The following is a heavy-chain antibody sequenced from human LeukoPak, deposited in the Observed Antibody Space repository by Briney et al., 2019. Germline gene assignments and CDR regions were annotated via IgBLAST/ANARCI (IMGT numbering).Heavy chain of an antibody. CDR3: ARDAPPRYYDSSGPFYYYYYYMDV. V-gene: IGHV1-18*01. Sequence: ASVKVSCKASGYTFTSYGISWVRQAPGQGLEWMGWISAYNGNTNYAQKLQGRVTMTTDTSTSTAYMELRSLSSDDKAVYYCARDAPPRYYDSSGPFYYYYYYMDVWGKGTTVTVSS. J-gene: IGHJ6*03. D-gene: IGHD3-22*01. CDR1: GYTFTSYG. CDR2: ISAYNGNT.